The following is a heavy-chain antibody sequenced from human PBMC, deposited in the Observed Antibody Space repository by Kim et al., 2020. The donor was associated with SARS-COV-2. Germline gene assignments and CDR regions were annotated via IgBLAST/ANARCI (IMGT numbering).Heavy chain of an antibody. CDR1: GYTFTSYA. CDR2: INAGNANT. D-gene: IGHD3-9*01. J-gene: IGHJ6*02. V-gene: IGHV1-3*01. Sequence: ASVKVSCKASGYTFTSYAMHWVRQAPGQRLEWMGWINAGNANTKYSQKFQGRVTITRDTSASTAYMELSSLRSEDTAVYYCARDSDILTGYYSDYYYYGMDVWGQGTTVTVSS. CDR3: ARDSDILTGYYSDYYYYGMDV.